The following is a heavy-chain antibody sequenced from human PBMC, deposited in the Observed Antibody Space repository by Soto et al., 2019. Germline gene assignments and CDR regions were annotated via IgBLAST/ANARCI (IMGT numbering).Heavy chain of an antibody. J-gene: IGHJ3*02. CDR2: ISYDGSNK. CDR3: ASLQPYDFWSGYYQPNAFDI. Sequence: GGSLRLSCAASGFTFSTYSMSWVRQAPGKGLEWVAVISYDGSNKYYADSVKGRFTISRDNSKNTLYLQMNSLRAEDTAVYYCASLQPYDFWSGYYQPNAFDIWGQGTMVTVSS. CDR1: GFTFSTYS. D-gene: IGHD3-3*01. V-gene: IGHV3-30*03.